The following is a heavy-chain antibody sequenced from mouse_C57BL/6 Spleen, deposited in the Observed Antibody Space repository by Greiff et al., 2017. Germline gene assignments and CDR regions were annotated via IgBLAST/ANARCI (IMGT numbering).Heavy chain of an antibody. CDR1: GFTFSSYT. V-gene: IGHV5-9*01. CDR3: ARGELGLGFAY. Sequence: EVKVEESGGGLVKPGGSLKLSCAASGFTFSSYTMSWVRQTPEKRLEWVATISGGGGNTYYPDSVKGRFTIARDTAKNTLYLQMSSLRSEDTALYYCARGELGLGFAYWGQGTLVTVSA. J-gene: IGHJ3*01. CDR2: ISGGGGNT. D-gene: IGHD4-1*01.